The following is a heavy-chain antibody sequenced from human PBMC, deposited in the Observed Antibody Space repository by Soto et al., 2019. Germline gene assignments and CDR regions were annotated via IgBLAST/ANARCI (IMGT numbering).Heavy chain of an antibody. D-gene: IGHD2-2*01. CDR1: GFTFRSSA. Sequence: GGSMRLSCAVSGFTFRSSAMRWVRQAPGKGLEWVAVISYDGSNKYYADSVKGRFTISRDNSKNTLYLQMNSLRAEDTAVYYCAKQPASIRTFDYWVQGALVTVSS. CDR2: ISYDGSNK. V-gene: IGHV3-30-3*02. J-gene: IGHJ4*02. CDR3: AKQPASIRTFDY.